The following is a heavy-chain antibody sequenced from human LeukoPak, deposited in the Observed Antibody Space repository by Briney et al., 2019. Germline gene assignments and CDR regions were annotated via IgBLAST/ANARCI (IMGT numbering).Heavy chain of an antibody. CDR2: ISSSSSYI. V-gene: IGHV3-11*05. D-gene: IGHD3-10*01. CDR1: GFTFSDYY. CDR3: ARAITMVRGVIENVY. J-gene: IGHJ4*02. Sequence: PGGSLRLSCAASGFTFSDYYMSWIRQAPGKGLEWVSSISSSSSYIYYADSVKGRFTISRDNAKNSLYLQMNSLRAEDTAVYYCARAITMVRGVIENVYWGQGTLVTVSS.